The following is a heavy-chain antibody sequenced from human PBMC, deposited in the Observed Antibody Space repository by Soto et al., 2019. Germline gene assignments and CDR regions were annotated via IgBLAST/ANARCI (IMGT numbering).Heavy chain of an antibody. CDR2: IYHSGST. CDR1: SGSISSSNW. D-gene: IGHD6-13*01. Sequence: PSETLSLTCAVSSGSISSSNWWSWVRQPPGKGLEWIGEIYHSGSTNYNPSLKSRVTISVDKSKNQFSLKLSSVTAADTAVYYCARDNGDGIAPNWFDPWGPGTLVNVSS. J-gene: IGHJ5*02. V-gene: IGHV4-4*02. CDR3: ARDNGDGIAPNWFDP.